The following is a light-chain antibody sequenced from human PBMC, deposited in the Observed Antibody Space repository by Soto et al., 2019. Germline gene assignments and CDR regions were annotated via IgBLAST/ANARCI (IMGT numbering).Light chain of an antibody. CDR3: QQSSSTPLT. Sequence: DIQMTQSPSSLSASVGDRVTITCRASQSISSYLNWYQQKPGKAPNLLIYAASSLQSGVPSRFSGSGSGTDFTLTISSLQPEDFATYYCQQSSSTPLTFGGGNKVEIK. J-gene: IGKJ4*01. CDR2: AAS. V-gene: IGKV1-39*01. CDR1: QSISSY.